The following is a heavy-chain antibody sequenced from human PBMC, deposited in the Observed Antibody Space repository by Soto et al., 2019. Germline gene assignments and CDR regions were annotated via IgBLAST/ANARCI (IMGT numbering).Heavy chain of an antibody. CDR3: VRNTAVTATWGSHFPTNWFEP. CDR1: GFTFSSYS. J-gene: IGHJ5*02. CDR2: ISSGTSNI. V-gene: IGHV3-48*01. Sequence: GGSLRLSCAASGFTFSSYSMNWVRQAPGKGLEWVSYISSGTSNIYYADSVKGRFTISRDNAKNSLYLQLNSLRSEDTAVYYCVRNTAVTATWGSHFPTNWFEPWGQGTLVTVSS. D-gene: IGHD2-21*02.